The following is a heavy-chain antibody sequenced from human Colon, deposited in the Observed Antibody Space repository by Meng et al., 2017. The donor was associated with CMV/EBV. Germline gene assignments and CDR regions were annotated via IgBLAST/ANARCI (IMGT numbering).Heavy chain of an antibody. J-gene: IGHJ6*02. CDR1: GLTFSTYS. CDR3: GRGINMGISYYYGMDV. CDR2: VMPNLGTA. Sequence: SVKVSCKASGLTFSTYSISWVRQAPGQGLEWVGRVMPNLGTANFSEKFQGSVTLTADTSTSTGYMVLSSLTSDDTAVYYCGRGINMGISYYYGMDVWGQGTPVTVSS. D-gene: IGHD3-10*01. V-gene: IGHV1-69*08.